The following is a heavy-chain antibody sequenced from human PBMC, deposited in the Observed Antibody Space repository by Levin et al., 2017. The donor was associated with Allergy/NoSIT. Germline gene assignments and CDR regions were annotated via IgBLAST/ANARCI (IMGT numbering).Heavy chain of an antibody. V-gene: IGHV3-30*18. J-gene: IGHJ3*02. Sequence: SCAASGFTFSSYGMHWVRQAPGKGLEWVAVISYDGSNKYYADSVKGRFTISRDNSKNTLYLQMNSLRAEDTAVYYCAKAYTAMVATGAFDIWGQGTMVTVSS. CDR3: AKAYTAMVATGAFDI. CDR1: GFTFSSYG. D-gene: IGHD5-18*01. CDR2: ISYDGSNK.